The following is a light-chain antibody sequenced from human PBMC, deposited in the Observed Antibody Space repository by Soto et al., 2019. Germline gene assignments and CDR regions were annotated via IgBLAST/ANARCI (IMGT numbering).Light chain of an antibody. J-gene: IGLJ1*01. CDR3: SSYAGSNNFV. V-gene: IGLV2-8*01. CDR1: SSDIGAYIY. Sequence: QSVLTQPPSASGSLGQSLTISCTGTSSDIGAYIYVSWYQQHPGKAPKNIISEVSRRPSGVPERFSGSKSGSTASLTVSGLQADDEGHYYCSSYAGSNNFVFGTGTKVTVL. CDR2: EVS.